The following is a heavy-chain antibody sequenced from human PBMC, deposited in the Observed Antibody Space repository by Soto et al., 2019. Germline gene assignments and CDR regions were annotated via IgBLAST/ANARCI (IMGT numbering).Heavy chain of an antibody. D-gene: IGHD6-19*01. V-gene: IGHV1-69*13. J-gene: IGHJ4*02. CDR3: AREDSSGWRDFDY. CDR1: GGTFSSYA. Sequence: EASVKVSCKASGGTFSSYAISWVRQAPGQGLEWMGGIIPIFGTANYAQKFQGRVTITADESTSTAYMELSSLRSEDTAVYYCAREDSSGWRDFDYWGQGTLVTVSS. CDR2: IIPIFGTA.